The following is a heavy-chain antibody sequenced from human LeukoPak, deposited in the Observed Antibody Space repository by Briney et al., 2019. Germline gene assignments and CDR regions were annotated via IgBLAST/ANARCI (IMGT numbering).Heavy chain of an antibody. J-gene: IGHJ6*03. Sequence: GGSLRLSCAASGFTFSSYAMSWVRQAPGKGLEWVSAISGSGGSTYYADSVKGRFTISRDNSKNTLYLQMNGLRAEDTAVYYCAKAPGDCSSTSCYKLSRYYYYYYYMDVWGKGTTVTVSS. V-gene: IGHV3-23*01. CDR2: ISGSGGST. CDR1: GFTFSSYA. CDR3: AKAPGDCSSTSCYKLSRYYYYYYYMDV. D-gene: IGHD2-2*02.